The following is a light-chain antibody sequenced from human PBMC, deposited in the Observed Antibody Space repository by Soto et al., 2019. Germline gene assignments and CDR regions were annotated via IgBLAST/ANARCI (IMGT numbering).Light chain of an antibody. Sequence: ADLAQLASVSGSGGQSSTISRTRTSGFVGSCSLGSWYQQHPGKGPRVMISEGHRRPSGVPDRCSGSTSVNSASLTTSGLQADDEADSYCCLNIGATSYVCGTGAKVTVL. J-gene: IGLJ1*01. CDR2: EGH. V-gene: IGLV2-23*01. CDR1: SGFVGSCSL. CDR3: CLNIGATSYV.